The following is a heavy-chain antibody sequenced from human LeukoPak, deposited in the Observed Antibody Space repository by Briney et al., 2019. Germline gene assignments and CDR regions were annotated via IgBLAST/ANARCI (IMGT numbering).Heavy chain of an antibody. V-gene: IGHV3-33*08. CDR2: IWSDGTNK. D-gene: IGHD7-27*01. Sequence: GGSLRLSCAASGFTFSSYWMHWVRQAPGKGLEWVAVIWSDGTNKYYADSVRGRSTISRDNSRNTLYLQMNSLSPEDTAVYYCARDSKLGVLDQWGQGTLVTVSS. J-gene: IGHJ4*02. CDR1: GFTFSSYW. CDR3: ARDSKLGVLDQ.